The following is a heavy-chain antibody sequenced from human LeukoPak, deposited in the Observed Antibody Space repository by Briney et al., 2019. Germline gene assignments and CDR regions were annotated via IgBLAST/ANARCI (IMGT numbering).Heavy chain of an antibody. CDR3: ARDGMATGGDDY. Sequence: ASVKVSCKASGYTFTGYYMHWVRQAPGQGLEWMGWINPNSGGTNCAQKFQGRVTMTRDTSISTAYMELSRLRSDDTAVYYCARDGMATGGDDYWGQGTLVTVSS. CDR2: INPNSGGT. D-gene: IGHD5-24*01. CDR1: GYTFTGYY. J-gene: IGHJ4*02. V-gene: IGHV1-2*02.